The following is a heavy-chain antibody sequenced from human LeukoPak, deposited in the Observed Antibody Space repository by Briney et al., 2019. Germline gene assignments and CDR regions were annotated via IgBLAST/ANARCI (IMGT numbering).Heavy chain of an antibody. CDR3: ARQHYYYGMDV. J-gene: IGHJ6*02. CDR1: GGSLSDYY. V-gene: IGHV4-34*01. Sequence: SETLSLTCAVYGGSLSDYYWSWIRQPPGKGLEWIGEINHSGSTYCIPSLKSRVTISVDTSKHQFSLRLNSVTAADTAIYYCARQHYYYGMDVWGQGTTVTVSS. CDR2: INHSGST.